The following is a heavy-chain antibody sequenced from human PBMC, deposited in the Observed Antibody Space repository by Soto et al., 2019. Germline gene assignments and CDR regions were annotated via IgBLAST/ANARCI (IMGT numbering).Heavy chain of an antibody. J-gene: IGHJ4*02. Sequence: GESLKISCKGSGYSFTSYWIGWERQMPGKGLEWMGIIYPGDSDTRYSPSFQGQVTISADKSISTAYLQWSSLKASDTAMYYCARHIAAPPDEFDYWGQGTLVTVSS. CDR2: IYPGDSDT. CDR1: GYSFTSYW. CDR3: ARHIAAPPDEFDY. V-gene: IGHV5-51*01. D-gene: IGHD6-13*01.